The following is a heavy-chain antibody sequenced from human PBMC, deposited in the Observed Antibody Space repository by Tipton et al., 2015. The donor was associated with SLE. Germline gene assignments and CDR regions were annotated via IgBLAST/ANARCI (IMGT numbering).Heavy chain of an antibody. CDR2: VYYSGST. CDR1: GDSMNSGVYY. D-gene: IGHD5-24*01. Sequence: PSLTCTVSGDSMNSGVYYWSWLRQPAGKGLEWIGYVYYSGSTNYSPSLKSRFTISVDTSKNQFSLKLSSVTAADTAVYYCARRGSYMGPLQAWGQGTLATVSS. CDR3: ARRGSYMGPLQA. J-gene: IGHJ5*02. V-gene: IGHV4-61*09.